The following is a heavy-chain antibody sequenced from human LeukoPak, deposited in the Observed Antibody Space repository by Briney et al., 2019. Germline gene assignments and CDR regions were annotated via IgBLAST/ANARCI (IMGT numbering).Heavy chain of an antibody. Sequence: GRSLRLSCAASGFTVSSNYMSWVRQAPGKGLEWVSVIYSGGSTYYADSVKGRFTISRDNSKNTLYLQMNSLRAEDTAVYYCASPGVLDTMVRGVIKDYWGQGTLVTVSS. CDR1: GFTVSSNY. D-gene: IGHD3-10*01. CDR2: IYSGGST. J-gene: IGHJ4*02. CDR3: ASPGVLDTMVRGVIKDY. V-gene: IGHV3-66*01.